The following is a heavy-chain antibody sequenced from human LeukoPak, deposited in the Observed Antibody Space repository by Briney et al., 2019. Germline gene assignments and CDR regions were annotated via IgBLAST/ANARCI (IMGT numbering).Heavy chain of an antibody. CDR2: ISSSSTI. CDR3: ARAHGAGGLGYYYMDV. D-gene: IGHD6-19*01. Sequence: GGSLRLSCAASGFTFSSYSMNWVRQAPGKGLEWVSYISSSSTIYYADSVKGRFTISRDNAKKSLYLQMNSLRAEDTALYYCARAHGAGGLGYYYMDVWGKGTTVTISS. J-gene: IGHJ6*03. CDR1: GFTFSSYS. V-gene: IGHV3-48*04.